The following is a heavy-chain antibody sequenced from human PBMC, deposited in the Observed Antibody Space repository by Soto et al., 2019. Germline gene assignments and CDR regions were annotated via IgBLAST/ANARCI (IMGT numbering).Heavy chain of an antibody. CDR3: ARSFDY. V-gene: IGHV4-31*03. CDR2: IYYSGFT. CDR1: GGSISSGGYY. J-gene: IGHJ4*02. Sequence: QVQLQESGPGLVKPSQTLSLTCTVSGGSISSGGYYWNWIRQHPGKGLEWIGYIYYSGFTYYSPSLKSRVTISVYTSKNHFSLKRSSVTAADTAVYYCARSFDYWGQGTLVTVSS.